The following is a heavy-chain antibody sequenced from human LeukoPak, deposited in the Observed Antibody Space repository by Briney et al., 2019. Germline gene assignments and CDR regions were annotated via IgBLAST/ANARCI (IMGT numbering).Heavy chain of an antibody. J-gene: IGHJ4*02. D-gene: IGHD5-18*01. V-gene: IGHV4-59*08. Sequence: SETLSLTCTVSGGSISSCYWSWIRQPPGKGLEWIGYIYYSGSTNYNPSLKSRVTISVDTSKNQFSLKLSSVTAADTAVYYCAGHSLGYRYGLFDYWGQGTLVTVSS. CDR2: IYYSGST. CDR3: AGHSLGYRYGLFDY. CDR1: GGSISSCY.